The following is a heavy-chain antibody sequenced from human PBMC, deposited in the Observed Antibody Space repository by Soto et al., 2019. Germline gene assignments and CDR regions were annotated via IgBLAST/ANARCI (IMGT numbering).Heavy chain of an antibody. J-gene: IGHJ4*02. CDR3: AKEGSYSAYNFAHGIPLWSIDF. Sequence: PETLSLTCTVSGGSINTFYWSWVRQPAGKGLEWIGRIFSSGSTSFNPSLESRVAMSVDTSKNHFSLNLSSVTAADMAVYYCAKEGSYSAYNFAHGIPLWSIDFSGQAPLVTVS. V-gene: IGHV4-4*07. D-gene: IGHD5-12*01. CDR2: IFSSGST. CDR1: GGSINTFY.